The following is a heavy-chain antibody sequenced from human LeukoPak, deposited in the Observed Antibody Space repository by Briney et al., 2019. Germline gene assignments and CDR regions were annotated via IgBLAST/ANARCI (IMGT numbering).Heavy chain of an antibody. Sequence: PSETLSLTCTVSGGSISSGYYWGWIRQPPGKGLEWIGSIYHSGSTYYNPSLKSRVTISVDTSKNQFSLKLSSVTAADTAVYYCARDRRPRPVDYWGQGTLVTVSS. V-gene: IGHV4-38-2*02. CDR3: ARDRRPRPVDY. CDR1: GGSISSGYY. J-gene: IGHJ4*02. CDR2: IYHSGST.